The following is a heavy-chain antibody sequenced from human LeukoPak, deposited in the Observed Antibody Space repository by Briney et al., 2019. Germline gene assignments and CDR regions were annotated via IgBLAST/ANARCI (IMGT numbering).Heavy chain of an antibody. D-gene: IGHD6-19*01. CDR1: GYTFTSYD. Sequence: GASVKVSYKASGYTFTSYDINWVRQATGQGLEWMGWMNPNSGNTGYAQKFQGRVTMTRNTSISTAYMELSSLRSEDTAVYYCARDKIAVAGKGFDYWGQGTLVTVSS. V-gene: IGHV1-8*01. CDR2: MNPNSGNT. CDR3: ARDKIAVAGKGFDY. J-gene: IGHJ4*02.